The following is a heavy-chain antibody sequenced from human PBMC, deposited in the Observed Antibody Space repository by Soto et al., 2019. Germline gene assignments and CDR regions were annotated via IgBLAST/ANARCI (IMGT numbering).Heavy chain of an antibody. CDR2: IDPADSYV. J-gene: IGHJ4*02. Sequence: GESLKISCKASGYIFARYRISWVRQMPGKGLEWMGKIDPADSYVNYSPSFRGHVTISADSSISTVYLQWNSLKSSDTAMYYCARIEGDTEHYWGQGTXVPVSS. CDR1: GYIFARYR. CDR3: ARIEGDTEHY. V-gene: IGHV5-10-1*01. D-gene: IGHD3-16*01.